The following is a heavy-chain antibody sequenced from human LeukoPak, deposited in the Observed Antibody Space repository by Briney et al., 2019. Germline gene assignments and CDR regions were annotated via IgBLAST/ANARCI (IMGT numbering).Heavy chain of an antibody. D-gene: IGHD3-10*01. V-gene: IGHV4-34*01. Sequence: SETLPLTFAVYVEPFSYEHWTWIRQPPAKGLEWNEEINHSEKPYNNASLKSRVTISVDTSKNQFSLKLSSVTAADTAVYYCARGRMVRGVRGPKTWFDPWGQGTLVTVSS. J-gene: IGHJ5*02. CDR2: INHSEKP. CDR3: ARGRMVRGVRGPKTWFDP. CDR1: VEPFSYEH.